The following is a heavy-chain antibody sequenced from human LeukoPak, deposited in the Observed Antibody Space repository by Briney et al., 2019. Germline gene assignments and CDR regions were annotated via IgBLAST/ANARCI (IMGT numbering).Heavy chain of an antibody. CDR1: GGSFSGYY. J-gene: IGHJ2*01. V-gene: IGHV4-34*01. Sequence: PSETLSLTCAVYGGSFSGYYWSWIRQPPGKGLEWIGEINHSGSTNYNPSLKSRVTISVDTSKNQFSLKLSSVTAADTAVYYCARDPTYSSGWYLYWYFDLWGRGTLVTVSS. D-gene: IGHD6-19*01. CDR3: ARDPTYSSGWYLYWYFDL. CDR2: INHSGST.